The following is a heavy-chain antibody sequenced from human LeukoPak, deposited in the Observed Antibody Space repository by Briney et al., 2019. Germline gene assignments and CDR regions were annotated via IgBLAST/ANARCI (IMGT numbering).Heavy chain of an antibody. CDR1: GGSISSGGYA. CDR2: IFHSGNT. Sequence: SETLSLTCGVSGGSISSGGYAWSWIRQPPGKGQEWIGYIFHSGNTYYNPSLKSRVTISVDRSKNQFSLKLSSVTAADMAVYYCARGYDVLTSHDYFDYWGQGTLVTVSS. CDR3: ARGYDVLTSHDYFDY. J-gene: IGHJ4*02. V-gene: IGHV4-30-2*01. D-gene: IGHD3-9*01.